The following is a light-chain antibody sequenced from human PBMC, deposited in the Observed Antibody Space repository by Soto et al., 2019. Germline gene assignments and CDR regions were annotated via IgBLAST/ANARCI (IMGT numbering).Light chain of an antibody. J-gene: IGLJ2*01. V-gene: IGLV2-14*01. CDR1: SSDVGGYNY. Sequence: QSALTQPASVSGSPGQSITISCTGTSSDVGGYNYVSWYQQHPGKAPKLMIYDVSNRPSGVSNRFSGSKSGNTASLTISGLQAEDEDDYYCSAYTSSSTLEVFGGGTKVTVL. CDR3: SAYTSSSTLEV. CDR2: DVS.